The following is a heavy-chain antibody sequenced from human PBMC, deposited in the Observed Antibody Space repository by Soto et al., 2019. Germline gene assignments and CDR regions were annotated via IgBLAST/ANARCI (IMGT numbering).Heavy chain of an antibody. V-gene: IGHV4-31*03. Sequence: SETLSLTCTVSGGSISSGGYYWSWIRQHPGKGLEWIGYIYYSGSTYYNPSLKSRVTISVDTSKNQFSLKLSSVTAADTAVYYCARVSNWNYSLWGQGNLVTISS. CDR2: IYYSGST. D-gene: IGHD1-7*01. CDR3: ARVSNWNYSL. CDR1: GGSISSGGYY. J-gene: IGHJ4*02.